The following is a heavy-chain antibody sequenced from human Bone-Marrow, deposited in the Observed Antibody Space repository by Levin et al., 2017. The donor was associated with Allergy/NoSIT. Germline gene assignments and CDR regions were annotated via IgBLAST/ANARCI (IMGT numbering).Heavy chain of an antibody. CDR3: ARAPCGGDCYSLDYYYGMDV. D-gene: IGHD2-21*02. V-gene: IGHV4-61*01. CDR2: IYYSGST. Sequence: PGGSLRLSCTVSGGSVSSGSYYWSWIRQPPGKGLEWIGYIYYSGSTNYNPSLKSRVTISVDTSKNQFSLKLSSVTAADTAVYYCARAPCGGDCYSLDYYYGMDVWGQGTTVTVSS. J-gene: IGHJ6*02. CDR1: GGSVSSGSYY.